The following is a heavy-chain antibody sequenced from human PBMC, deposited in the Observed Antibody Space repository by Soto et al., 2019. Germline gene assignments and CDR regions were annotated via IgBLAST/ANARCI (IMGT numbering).Heavy chain of an antibody. CDR1: GSAITRYY. CDR3: ARDTSGWSLNGLDV. D-gene: IGHD6-19*01. J-gene: IGHJ6*02. V-gene: IGHV1-46*01. CDR2: INPGGGSA. Sequence: QVDLVQSGAEVKKPGASVTISCKASGSAITRYYKHWVRQAPGRGLEWMGIINPGGGSASYAQKFQDTVTIDKDTSTGTVYMDLRSLRTEDTAVYYCARDTSGWSLNGLDVWGQGTTVNVSS.